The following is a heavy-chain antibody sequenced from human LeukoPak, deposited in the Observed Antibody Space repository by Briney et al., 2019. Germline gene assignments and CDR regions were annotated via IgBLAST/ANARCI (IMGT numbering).Heavy chain of an antibody. CDR1: GFTFSTHA. CDR3: AKDEGRVNRGHYFDY. J-gene: IGHJ4*02. Sequence: GSLRLSCAASGFTFSTHAMSWVRQAPGEGLEWVSGISGSGGSTYYADSVKGRFTISRDNSKNTLYLQMNSLRAEDTAVYYCAKDEGRVNRGHYFDYWGQGTLVTVSS. V-gene: IGHV3-23*01. D-gene: IGHD1/OR15-1a*01. CDR2: ISGSGGST.